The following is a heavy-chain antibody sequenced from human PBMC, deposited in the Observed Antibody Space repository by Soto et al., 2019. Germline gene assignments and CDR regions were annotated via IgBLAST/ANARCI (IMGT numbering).Heavy chain of an antibody. V-gene: IGHV5-51*01. D-gene: IGHD1-7*01. J-gene: IGHJ4*02. CDR3: ATGGFIGTPPHY. CDR1: GYNFGAYW. Sequence: GESVKISCKASGYNFGAYWIGWVRQMPGRGLEWMGIIFPGDSDTRYSPSFQGQVTISADKSISAVYLQWRSLKASDTATYFCATGGFIGTPPHYWCQGTRVTVSS. CDR2: IFPGDSDT.